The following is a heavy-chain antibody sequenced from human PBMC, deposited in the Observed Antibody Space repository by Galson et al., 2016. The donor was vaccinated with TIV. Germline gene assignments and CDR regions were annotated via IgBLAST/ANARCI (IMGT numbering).Heavy chain of an antibody. CDR1: GFTFGAYS. Sequence: SLRLSCAASGFTFGAYSMIWVRQAPGKGLEWVSTITSGDTTYYADSERGRFTTSRDNSKNTLYLQMDSLRAEDTAIYYCAKDRILQYFAWLLCDSWGQGTLVTVSS. J-gene: IGHJ4*02. V-gene: IGHV3-23*01. CDR2: ITSGDTT. CDR3: AKDRILQYFAWLLCDS. D-gene: IGHD3-9*01.